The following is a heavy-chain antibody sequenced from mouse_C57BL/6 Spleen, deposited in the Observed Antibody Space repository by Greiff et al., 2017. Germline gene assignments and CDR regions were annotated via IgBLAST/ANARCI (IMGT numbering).Heavy chain of an antibody. J-gene: IGHJ4*01. Sequence: EVMLVESGGGLVKPGGSLKLSCAASGFTFSSYAMSWVRQTPEKRLEWVATISDGGSYTYYPDNVKGRFTISRDNAKNNLYLQMSHLKSEDTAMYYCARENYSNYEGAMDYWGQGTSDTVSA. CDR2: ISDGGSYT. V-gene: IGHV5-4*01. CDR3: ARENYSNYEGAMDY. D-gene: IGHD2-5*01. CDR1: GFTFSSYA.